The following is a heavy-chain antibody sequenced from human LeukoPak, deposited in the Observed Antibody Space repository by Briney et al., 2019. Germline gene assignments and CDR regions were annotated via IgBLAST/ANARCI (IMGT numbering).Heavy chain of an antibody. CDR1: GGSISSSSYY. Sequence: SETLSLTCTVSGGSISSSSYYWGWICQPPGEGLEWIGSIYYSGSTYYNPSLESRVTISVDTSKNQFSLKLSSVTAADTAVYYCAREMAAAGSYSLDAFDIWGQGTMVTVSS. D-gene: IGHD1-26*01. CDR3: AREMAAAGSYSLDAFDI. V-gene: IGHV4-39*07. J-gene: IGHJ3*02. CDR2: IYYSGST.